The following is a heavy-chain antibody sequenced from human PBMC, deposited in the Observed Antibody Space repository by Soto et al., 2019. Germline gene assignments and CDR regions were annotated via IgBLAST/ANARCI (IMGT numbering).Heavy chain of an antibody. V-gene: IGHV4-34*01. D-gene: IGHD3-3*01. CDR2: INHSGST. CDR3: ARGGGSGYYYYYYYMDV. J-gene: IGHJ6*03. CDR1: GGSFSGYY. Sequence: SETLSLTCAVYGGSFSGYYWSWIRQPPGKGLEWIGEINHSGSTNYNPSLKSRVTISVVTSKNQFSLKLSSVTAADTAVYYCARGGGSGYYYYYYYMDVWGKGTTVTVSS.